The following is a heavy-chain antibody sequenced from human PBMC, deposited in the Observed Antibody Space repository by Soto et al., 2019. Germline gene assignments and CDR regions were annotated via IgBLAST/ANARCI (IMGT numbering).Heavy chain of an antibody. D-gene: IGHD2-21*01. J-gene: IGHJ4*02. V-gene: IGHV1-18*01. CDR1: GYAFTSYG. CDR2: ISAYNGNT. Sequence: ASVKVSCKASGYAFTSYGISWVRQAPGQGLEWMGWISAYNGNTNYAQKLQGRVTMTTDTSTSTAYMELRSLRSDDTAVYYCARVLWLAPSFDYWGQGTLVTVSS. CDR3: ARVLWLAPSFDY.